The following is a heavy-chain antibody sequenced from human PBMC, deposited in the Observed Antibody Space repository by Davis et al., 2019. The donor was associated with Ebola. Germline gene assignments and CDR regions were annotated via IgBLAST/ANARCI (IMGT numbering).Heavy chain of an antibody. Sequence: GGSLRLSCAASRFTFSSYGMHWVRQAPGKGLEWVSLIRYDGSDKYYADSVKGRFTISRDNSKNTLFLQMNSLRAEDTAVYYCAGIATTGLNWFDPWGQGTLVTVSS. CDR3: AGIATTGLNWFDP. CDR2: IRYDGSDK. D-gene: IGHD6-13*01. V-gene: IGHV3-30*02. J-gene: IGHJ5*02. CDR1: RFTFSSYG.